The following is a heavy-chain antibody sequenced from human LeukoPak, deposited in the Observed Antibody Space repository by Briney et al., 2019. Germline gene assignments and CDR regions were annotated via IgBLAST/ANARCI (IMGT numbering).Heavy chain of an antibody. D-gene: IGHD2-2*01. CDR1: GFTFSSYA. Sequence: PAGSLRLSCAASGFTFSSYAMSWVRQAPGKGLEWVSVISGSGGSTYYADSVKGRFTTSRDNAKNSLYLQMNSLRDEDTAVYYCAGDCSSTSCYGYWGQGTLVTVSP. CDR3: AGDCSSTSCYGY. V-gene: IGHV3-23*01. J-gene: IGHJ4*02. CDR2: ISGSGGST.